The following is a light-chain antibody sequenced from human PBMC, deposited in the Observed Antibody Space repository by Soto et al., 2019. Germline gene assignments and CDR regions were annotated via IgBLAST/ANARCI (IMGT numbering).Light chain of an antibody. Sequence: EIVLTQSPGTLSLSPGERATLSCRASQSVSSSYVAWYQQKPGQAPRLLIYGASSMATGIPDRFSGSGSGTDFTLTISRLEPEDFAVYYCQQYGSSLMYTFGQGTKVEIK. V-gene: IGKV3-20*01. CDR1: QSVSSSY. J-gene: IGKJ2*01. CDR3: QQYGSSLMYT. CDR2: GAS.